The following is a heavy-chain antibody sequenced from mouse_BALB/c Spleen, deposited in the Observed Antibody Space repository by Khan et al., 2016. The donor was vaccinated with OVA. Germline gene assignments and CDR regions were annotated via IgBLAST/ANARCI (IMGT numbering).Heavy chain of an antibody. CDR3: ARRGAAQATWDYFDY. Sequence: QVQLKQSGAELVRPGTSVKMSCKAAGYTFTNYWIGWVKQRPGHGLEWIGDTYPGGGYTNYNENFKGKVTLTADTSSSTAYMQLSGLTSEDSAIYYCARRGAAQATWDYFDYWGQGTTLTVSS. J-gene: IGHJ2*01. CDR2: TYPGGGYT. V-gene: IGHV1-63*02. CDR1: GYTFTNYW. D-gene: IGHD3-2*02.